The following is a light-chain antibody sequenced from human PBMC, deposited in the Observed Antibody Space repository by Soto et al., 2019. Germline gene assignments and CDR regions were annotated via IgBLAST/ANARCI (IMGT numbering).Light chain of an antibody. V-gene: IGLV2-14*03. CDR2: DVN. Sequence: QSALTQPASVSGSPGQSIAISCTGTSSDIGAYAYVSWYQQHPGKIPKLIVFDVNYRPSGVSSRFSGSKSGNTASLTISGLQAEDEADYYCSSYTGSSTPYVFGTGTKLTVL. J-gene: IGLJ1*01. CDR3: SSYTGSSTPYV. CDR1: SSDIGAYAY.